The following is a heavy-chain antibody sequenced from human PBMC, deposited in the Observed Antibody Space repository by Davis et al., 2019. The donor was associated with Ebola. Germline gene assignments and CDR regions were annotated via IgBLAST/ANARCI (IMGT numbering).Heavy chain of an antibody. CDR1: GFTFTSSA. Sequence: SVKVSCKASGFTFTSSAVQWVRQARGQRLEWIGWIVVGSGNTNYAQKFQGRVTITADKSTSTAYMELSSLRSEDTAVYYCASTVTTLYFDYWGQGTLVTVSS. V-gene: IGHV1-58*01. D-gene: IGHD4-17*01. J-gene: IGHJ4*02. CDR2: IVVGSGNT. CDR3: ASTVTTLYFDY.